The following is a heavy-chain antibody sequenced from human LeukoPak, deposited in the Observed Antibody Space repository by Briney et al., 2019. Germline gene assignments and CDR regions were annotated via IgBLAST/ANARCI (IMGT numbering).Heavy chain of an antibody. J-gene: IGHJ6*02. CDR2: INHSGST. V-gene: IGHV4-34*01. Sequence: SETLSLTCAVYGGSFSGYYWSWIRQPPGKGLEWIGEINHSGSTNYNPSLKSRVTISVGTSKNQFSLKLSSVTAADTAVYYCARSPIGYCSSTSCYHYYYYGMDVWGQGTTVTVSS. CDR3: ARSPIGYCSSTSCYHYYYYGMDV. CDR1: GGSFSGYY. D-gene: IGHD2-2*01.